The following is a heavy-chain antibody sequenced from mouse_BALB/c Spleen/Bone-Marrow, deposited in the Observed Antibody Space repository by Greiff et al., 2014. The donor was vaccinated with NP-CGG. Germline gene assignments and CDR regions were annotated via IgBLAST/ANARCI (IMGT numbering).Heavy chain of an antibody. Sequence: DVKLVESGGGLVQPGGSLRLSCATSGFTFTDYYMSWVRQPPGKALELLGFIRNKANGYTTEYSASVKGRFTISRDNSQSILYLQMNTLRAEDSATYYCARDKNYGSYWYFDVWGAGTTVTVSS. J-gene: IGHJ1*01. CDR1: GFTFTDYY. D-gene: IGHD2-1*01. CDR3: ARDKNYGSYWYFDV. V-gene: IGHV7-3*02. CDR2: IRNKANGYTT.